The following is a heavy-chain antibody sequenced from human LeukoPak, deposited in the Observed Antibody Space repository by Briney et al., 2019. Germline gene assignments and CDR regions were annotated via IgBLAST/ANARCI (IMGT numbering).Heavy chain of an antibody. CDR3: AKGSAASRPYYFDY. CDR1: GFPFSSYW. J-gene: IGHJ4*02. V-gene: IGHV3-23*01. D-gene: IGHD6-25*01. CDR2: ISDSGGST. Sequence: PGGSLRLSCVASGFPFSSYWMTWVRQAPGKGLEWVSVISDSGGSTYYADSVKGRFTISRDNSKNMLYLQMNSLRVEDTAVYYCAKGSAASRPYYFDYWGQGTLVTVSS.